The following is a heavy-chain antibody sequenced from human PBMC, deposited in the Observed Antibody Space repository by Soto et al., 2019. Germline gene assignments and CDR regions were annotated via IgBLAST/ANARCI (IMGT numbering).Heavy chain of an antibody. CDR3: ARYGSGSYYPTTFDY. CDR2: IYYSGST. D-gene: IGHD3-10*01. V-gene: IGHV4-31*03. Sequence: QVQLQESGPGLVKPSQTLSLTCTVSGGSISSAGYYWSWIRQHPGKGLEWIGYIYYSGSTYYNPSLKSRVTLPXXXSXXQFSLKLSSVTAADTAVYYCARYGSGSYYPTTFDYWGQGTLVTVSS. J-gene: IGHJ4*02. CDR1: GGSISSAGYY.